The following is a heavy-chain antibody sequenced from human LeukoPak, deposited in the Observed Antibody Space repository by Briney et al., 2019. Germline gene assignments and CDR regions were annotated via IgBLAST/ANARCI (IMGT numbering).Heavy chain of an antibody. D-gene: IGHD3-3*01. V-gene: IGHV5-51*01. CDR3: AIPPTYDFWSGYSYYFDY. J-gene: IGHJ4*02. Sequence: GESLKISCKGSGYSFTSYWIGWVRQMPGKGLEWMGIIYPGDSDTRYSPSLQGQVTISADKSISTAYLQWSSLKASDTAMYYCAIPPTYDFWSGYSYYFDYWGQGTLVTVSS. CDR1: GYSFTSYW. CDR2: IYPGDSDT.